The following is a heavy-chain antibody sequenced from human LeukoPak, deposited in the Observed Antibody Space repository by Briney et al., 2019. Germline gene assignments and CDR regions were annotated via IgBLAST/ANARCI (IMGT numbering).Heavy chain of an antibody. J-gene: IGHJ4*02. D-gene: IGHD3-9*01. Sequence: SETLSLTCTVSGGSISSSSYYWGWIRQPPGKGLEWIGYIHYSGSTNYSPSLKSRVTMSVDTSKNQFSLKLSSVTAADTAVYYCARSLMYHDALIGYSPQNFDYWGQGTLVTVSS. CDR3: ARSLMYHDALIGYSPQNFDY. CDR2: IHYSGST. V-gene: IGHV4-61*05. CDR1: GGSISSSSYY.